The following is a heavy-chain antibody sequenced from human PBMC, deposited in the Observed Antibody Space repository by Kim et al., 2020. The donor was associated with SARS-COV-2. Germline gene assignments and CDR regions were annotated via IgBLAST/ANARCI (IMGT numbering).Heavy chain of an antibody. CDR2: FDPEDGET. V-gene: IGHV1-24*01. CDR3: ATPWGFGEFSPGGYYCGMDV. J-gene: IGHJ6*02. D-gene: IGHD3-10*01. CDR1: GYTLTELS. Sequence: ASVKVSCKVSGYTLTELSMHWVRQAPGKGLEWMGGFDPEDGETIYAQKFQGRVTRTEDTSTDTAYMELSSLRSEDTAVYYCATPWGFGEFSPGGYYCGMDVWGQGTTVTVSS.